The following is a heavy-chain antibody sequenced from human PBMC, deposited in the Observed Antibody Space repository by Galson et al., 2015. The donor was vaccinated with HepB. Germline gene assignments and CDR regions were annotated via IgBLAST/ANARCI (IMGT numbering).Heavy chain of an antibody. D-gene: IGHD3-10*01. CDR1: GYTFTSYY. Sequence: SVKVSCKASGYTFTSYYMHWVRQAPGQGLEWMGVINPIGGSTGYAQRFQGRVTMTRDTSTSTVYMELSSLRPEDTAVYYCARDFVMRGMVRGVILSDYYFDSWGQGTLVTVSS. CDR2: INPIGGST. V-gene: IGHV1-46*03. CDR3: ARDFVMRGMVRGVILSDYYFDS. J-gene: IGHJ4*02.